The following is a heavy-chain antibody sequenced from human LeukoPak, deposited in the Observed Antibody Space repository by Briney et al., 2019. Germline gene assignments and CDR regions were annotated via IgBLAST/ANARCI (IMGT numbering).Heavy chain of an antibody. CDR3: ARGRRNSDY. CDR2: ISAYNGNT. Sequence: ASVKVSFKSSGYTFTSYGISWVRQAPGQGLEWMGWISAYNGNTNYAQKLQGRVTMTTEAATRTTYMKLRSLTSDDTAVYYCARGRRNSDYWGQGTLVTVSS. D-gene: IGHD4-11*01. CDR1: GYTFTSYG. J-gene: IGHJ4*02. V-gene: IGHV1-18*01.